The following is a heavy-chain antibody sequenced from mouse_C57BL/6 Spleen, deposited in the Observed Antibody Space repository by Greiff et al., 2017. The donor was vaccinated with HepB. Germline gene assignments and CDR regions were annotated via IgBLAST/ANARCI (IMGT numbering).Heavy chain of an antibody. CDR3: ARWDGYSPAWFAY. CDR1: GYAFSSSW. CDR2: IYPGDGDT. J-gene: IGHJ3*01. D-gene: IGHD2-3*01. Sequence: QVQLQQSGPELVKPGASVKISCKASGYAFSSSWMNWVKQRPGKGLEWIGRIYPGDGDTNYNGKFKGKATLTADKSSSTAYMQLSSLTSEDSAVYFCARWDGYSPAWFAYWGQGTLVTVSA. V-gene: IGHV1-82*01.